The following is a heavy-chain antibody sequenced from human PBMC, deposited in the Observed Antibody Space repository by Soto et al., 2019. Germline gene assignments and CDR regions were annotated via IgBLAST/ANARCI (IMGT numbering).Heavy chain of an antibody. D-gene: IGHD3-22*01. CDR1: GFTFSSYG. J-gene: IGHJ4*02. Sequence: QVLLVESGGGVVQPGRSLRLSCAASGFTFSSYGMHWVRQAPGKGLEWVAVIWYDGSNKYYADSVKGRFTISRDNSKNTLYLQMNSLRAEDTAVYYCARGGYPSVFDYWGQGTLVTVSS. CDR2: IWYDGSNK. CDR3: ARGGYPSVFDY. V-gene: IGHV3-33*01.